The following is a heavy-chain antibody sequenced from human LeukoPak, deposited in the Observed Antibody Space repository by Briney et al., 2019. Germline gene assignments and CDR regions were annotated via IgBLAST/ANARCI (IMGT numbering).Heavy chain of an antibody. D-gene: IGHD3-22*01. V-gene: IGHV1-46*01. CDR1: GYTFTSYY. CDR2: INPSGGST. CDR3: ARERVADSSGYYYGRNAFDI. J-gene: IGHJ3*02. Sequence: ASVKVSCKASGYTFTSYYMHWLRQAPGQGLEWMGIINPSGGSTSYAQKFQGRVTMTRDTSTSTVYMELSSLRSEDTAVYYCARERVADSSGYYYGRNAFDIWGQGTMVTVSS.